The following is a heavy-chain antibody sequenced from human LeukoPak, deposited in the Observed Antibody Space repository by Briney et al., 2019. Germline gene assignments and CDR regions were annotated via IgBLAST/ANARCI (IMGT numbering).Heavy chain of an antibody. Sequence: ASVKVSCKASGGTFSSYAISWVRQAPGQGLEWMGRIIPIFGTANYAQKFQGRVTITTDESTSTAYMELSSLRSEYTAVYYCTRDISGSQVCNWFDGWSQGSLVTVSS. CDR1: GGTFSSYA. CDR3: TRDISGSQVCNWFDG. CDR2: IIPIFGTA. J-gene: IGHJ5*02. D-gene: IGHD1-26*01. V-gene: IGHV1-69*05.